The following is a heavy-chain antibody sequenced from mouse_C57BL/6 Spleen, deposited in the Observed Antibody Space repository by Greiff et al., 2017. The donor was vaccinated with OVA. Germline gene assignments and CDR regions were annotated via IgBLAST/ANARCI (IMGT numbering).Heavy chain of an antibody. D-gene: IGHD1-1*01. CDR1: GYTFTSYW. J-gene: IGHJ2*01. CDR3: ARRSSGYYYFDY. Sequence: VQLQQSGAELVMPGASVKLSYKASGYTFTSYWMHWVKQRPGQGLEWIGEIDPSDSYTNYNQKFKGKSTLTVDKSSSTAYMQLSSLTSEDSAVYYCARRSSGYYYFDYWGQGTTLTVSS. CDR2: IDPSDSYT. V-gene: IGHV1-69*01.